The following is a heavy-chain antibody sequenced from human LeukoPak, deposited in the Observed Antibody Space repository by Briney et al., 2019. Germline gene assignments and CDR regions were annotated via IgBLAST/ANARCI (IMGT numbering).Heavy chain of an antibody. Sequence: GGSLRLSCAASGFTFSSYEMNWVRQAPGKGLEWVSYISSSGSTIYYADSEKGRFTISRDNAKNSLYLQMNSLRAEDTAVYYCARHYYDSSGYYSWYYYYGMDVWGQGTTVTVSS. CDR1: GFTFSSYE. CDR2: ISSSGSTI. J-gene: IGHJ6*02. D-gene: IGHD3-22*01. CDR3: ARHYYDSSGYYSWYYYYGMDV. V-gene: IGHV3-48*03.